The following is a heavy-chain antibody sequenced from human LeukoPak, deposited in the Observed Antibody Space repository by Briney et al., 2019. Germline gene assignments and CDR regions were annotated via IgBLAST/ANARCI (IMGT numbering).Heavy chain of an antibody. Sequence: WETLSLTCTVSGDSLSSRTGDFWGWIRQCPGEGLEWIAEISYIGTTYYNPSLESRGSISLDTSKNHFSLKWNAVTAADTALYYCARRNRYCNGGSCAHHHDSWGKGTPVIVSS. CDR1: GDSLSSRTGDF. D-gene: IGHD2-15*01. CDR2: ISYIGTT. CDR3: ARRNRYCNGGSCAHHHDS. J-gene: IGHJ5*01. V-gene: IGHV4-39*07.